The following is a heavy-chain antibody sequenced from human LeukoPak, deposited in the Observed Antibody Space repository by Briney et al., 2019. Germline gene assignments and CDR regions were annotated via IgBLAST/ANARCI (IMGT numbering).Heavy chain of an antibody. CDR2: IYHSGST. D-gene: IGHD3-3*01. CDR3: ARAPRFLEWPRPRNWFDP. J-gene: IGHJ5*02. Sequence: GSLRLSCAASGFTFSSYSMNWVRQAPGKGLEWIGSIYHSGSTYYNPSLKSRVTISVDTSKNQFSLKLSSVTAADTAVYYCARAPRFLEWPRPRNWFDPWGQGTLVTVS. CDR1: GFTFSSYS. V-gene: IGHV4-38-2*01.